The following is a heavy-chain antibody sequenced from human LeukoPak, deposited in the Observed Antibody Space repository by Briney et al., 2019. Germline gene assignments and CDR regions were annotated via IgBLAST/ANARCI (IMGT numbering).Heavy chain of an antibody. D-gene: IGHD2-15*01. Sequence: SETLSLTCTVSGVSISSSSYYWGWIRQPPGKGLEWIGSIDHSGSTYYNPSLKSRATISVDTSKNQFSLKLSSVTAADTAVYYCARGRTCSGGSCYPAGKRNYYYYYMDVWGKGTTVTVSS. V-gene: IGHV4-39*07. CDR3: ARGRTCSGGSCYPAGKRNYYYYYMDV. CDR1: GVSISSSSYY. CDR2: IDHSGST. J-gene: IGHJ6*03.